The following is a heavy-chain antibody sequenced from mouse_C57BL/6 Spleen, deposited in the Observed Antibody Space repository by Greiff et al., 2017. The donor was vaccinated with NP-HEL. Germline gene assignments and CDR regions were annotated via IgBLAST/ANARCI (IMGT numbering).Heavy chain of an antibody. J-gene: IGHJ1*03. CDR2: IDPSDIYT. D-gene: IGHD2-1*01. Sequence: QVQLQQPGAELVKPGASVKLSCKASGYTFTSYWMQWVKQRPGQGLEWIGEIDPSDIYTNYNQKFKGKATLTVDTSSSTAYMQLSSLTSEDSAVYYCARYGNWYFDVWGTGTTVTVSS. V-gene: IGHV1-50*01. CDR3: ARYGNWYFDV. CDR1: GYTFTSYW.